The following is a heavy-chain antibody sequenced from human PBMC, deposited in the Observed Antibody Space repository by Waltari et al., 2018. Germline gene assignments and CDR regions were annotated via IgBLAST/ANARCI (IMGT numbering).Heavy chain of an antibody. CDR1: GGTFSSYT. D-gene: IGHD6-19*01. J-gene: IGHJ5*02. V-gene: IGHV1-69*02. Sequence: QVQLVQSGAEVKKPGSSVKVSCKASGGTFSSYTISWVRQAPGQGLEGMGRTSPILGIANHAQKSQGRVTSTAYKATSTAYMELSSLRSEDTAVYYCARGIAVAGTRNWFDPWGQGTLVTVSS. CDR3: ARGIAVAGTRNWFDP. CDR2: TSPILGIA.